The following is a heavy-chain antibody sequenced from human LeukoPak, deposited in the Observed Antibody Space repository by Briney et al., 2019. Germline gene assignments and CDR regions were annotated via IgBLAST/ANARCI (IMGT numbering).Heavy chain of an antibody. J-gene: IGHJ3*02. Sequence: PGGSLRLSCAASGFTFSSYWMNWVRQAPGKGLEWVSSISSSSTYIYYADSVKGRFTISRDNAKNSLYLQMNSLRAEDTAMYYCARLDYGDYVRRGTFDIWGQGTMVTVSS. CDR2: ISSSSTYI. V-gene: IGHV3-21*01. D-gene: IGHD4-17*01. CDR3: ARLDYGDYVRRGTFDI. CDR1: GFTFSSYW.